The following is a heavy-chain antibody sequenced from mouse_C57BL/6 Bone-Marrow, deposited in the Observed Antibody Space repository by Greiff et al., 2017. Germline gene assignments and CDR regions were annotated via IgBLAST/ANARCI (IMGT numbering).Heavy chain of an antibody. V-gene: IGHV14-4*01. D-gene: IGHD1-1*01. CDR3: TTSPLYYGSSHWYCDV. CDR1: GFNIKDDY. CDR2: IDPENGDT. J-gene: IGHJ1*03. Sequence: EVQLQQSGAELVRPGASVKLSCTASGFNIKDDYMHWVKQRPEQGLEWIGWIDPENGDTEYASKFQGKATITADTSSNTAYLQLSCLTSEDTAVYYFTTSPLYYGSSHWYCDVWGTGTTVTVAS.